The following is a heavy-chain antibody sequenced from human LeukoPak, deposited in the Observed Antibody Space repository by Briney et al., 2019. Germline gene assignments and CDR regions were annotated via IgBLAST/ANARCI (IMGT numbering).Heavy chain of an antibody. Sequence: PGRSLRLSCAASGFTFDDYAMHWVRQAPGKGLEWVSGISWNSGSIGYADSVKGRFTISRDNAKNSLYLQMNSLRAEDTALYYCARGHDVGDHFDYWGQGTLVTVSS. CDR1: GFTFDDYA. J-gene: IGHJ4*02. CDR2: ISWNSGSI. D-gene: IGHD2-21*02. CDR3: ARGHDVGDHFDY. V-gene: IGHV3-9*01.